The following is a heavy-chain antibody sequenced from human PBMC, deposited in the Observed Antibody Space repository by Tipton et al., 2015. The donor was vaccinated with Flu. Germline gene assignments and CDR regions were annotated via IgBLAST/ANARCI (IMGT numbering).Heavy chain of an antibody. CDR3: TSDYKYSNYHGY. V-gene: IGHV3-49*04. D-gene: IGHD1-26*01. Sequence: RSLRLSCTASGFSFGDYALNWVRQAPGKGLEWLGIIRSKLYGGTTEYAASVKGRFIISRDDSKSIAYLQMNSLKAEDSAVYYCTSDYKYSNYHGYWGQGSLVTVSS. J-gene: IGHJ4*02. CDR1: GFSFGDYA. CDR2: IRSKLYGGTT.